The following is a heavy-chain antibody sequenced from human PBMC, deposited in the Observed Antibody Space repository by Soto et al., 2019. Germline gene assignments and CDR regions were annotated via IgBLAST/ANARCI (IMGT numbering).Heavy chain of an antibody. CDR3: ARASTVTTKIYSFDY. D-gene: IGHD4-17*01. V-gene: IGHV1-69*01. CDR2: IIPIFGTA. CDR1: GGTFSSYA. Sequence: QVQLVQSGAEVKKPGSSVKVSCKAYGGTFSSYAISWVRQAPGQGLEWMGGIIPIFGTANYAQKFQGRVTITADESTSTDYMELSSLRSEDTAVYYCARASTVTTKIYSFDYWGQGTLVTVSS. J-gene: IGHJ4*02.